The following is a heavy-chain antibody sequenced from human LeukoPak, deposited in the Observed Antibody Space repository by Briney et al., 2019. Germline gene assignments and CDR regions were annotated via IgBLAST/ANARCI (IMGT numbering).Heavy chain of an antibody. CDR2: ISYDGNNK. D-gene: IGHD3-22*01. CDR3: ARGGFYYDGSGYPFDY. V-gene: IGHV3-30-3*01. J-gene: IGHJ4*02. CDR1: GFIFSSYA. Sequence: PGGSLRLSCAASGFIFSSYAMNWVRQAPGKGLEWVAVISYDGNNKYYVDSVKGRFTISRDNSNNTLYLQMNSLRAEDTAVYYCARGGFYYDGSGYPFDYWGQGTLGTVSS.